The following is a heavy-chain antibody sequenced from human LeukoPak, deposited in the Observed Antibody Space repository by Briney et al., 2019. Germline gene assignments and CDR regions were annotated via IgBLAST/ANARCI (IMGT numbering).Heavy chain of an antibody. CDR2: IRPDGSEE. D-gene: IGHD2-15*01. V-gene: IGHV3-7*01. Sequence: PGGSLRLSCAASGFTVSNNYMSWVRQTPGKGLEWVANIRPDGSEEQYVDSTKGRFSISRDNAQNSLYLQMNSLRAEDTAVYYCTRFSRSAESHWGQGTLVTVSS. CDR3: TRFSRSAESH. J-gene: IGHJ4*02. CDR1: GFTVSNNY.